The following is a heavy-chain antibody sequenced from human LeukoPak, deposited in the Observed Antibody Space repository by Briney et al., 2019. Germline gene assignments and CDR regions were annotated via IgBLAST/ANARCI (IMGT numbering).Heavy chain of an antibody. J-gene: IGHJ6*04. CDR3: ARDWDWNDDYYYYGMDV. CDR2: IYYSGST. CDR1: GGSVSSGSYY. V-gene: IGHV4-61*01. D-gene: IGHD1-1*01. Sequence: PSETLSLTCNVSGGSVSSGSYYWSWIRQPPGKGLEWIGYIYYSGSTNYNPSLKSRVTISVDTSKNQFSLKLSSVTAADTAVYYCARDWDWNDDYYYYGMDVWGKGTTVTVSS.